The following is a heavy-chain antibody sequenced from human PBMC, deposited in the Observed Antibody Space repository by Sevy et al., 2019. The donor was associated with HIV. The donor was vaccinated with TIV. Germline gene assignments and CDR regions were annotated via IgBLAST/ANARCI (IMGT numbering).Heavy chain of an antibody. V-gene: IGHV3-9*01. J-gene: IGHJ4*02. CDR3: AKGAVAGTGGDYFDY. CDR1: GFTFDDYA. D-gene: IGHD6-19*01. Sequence: GGSLRLSCTASGFTFDDYAMHWVRQAPGKGLEWVSGISWNSGSIGYADSVKGRFTISKDNAKNSLYLQMNSLRAEDTPLYYGAKGAVAGTGGDYFDYWGQGTLVTVSS. CDR2: ISWNSGSI.